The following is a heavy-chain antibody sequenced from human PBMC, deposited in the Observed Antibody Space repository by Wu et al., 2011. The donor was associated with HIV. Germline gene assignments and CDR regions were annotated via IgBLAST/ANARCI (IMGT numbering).Heavy chain of an antibody. V-gene: IGHV5-51*03. CDR1: GYSFTNYW. CDR2: IYPDDSDT. J-gene: IGHJ2*01. Sequence: VQLVQSGADVKKPGESLKISCEGSGYSFTNYWIGWVRQMPGKGLEWMGFIYPDDSDTRYSPSFQGQVTISADESINTAYLQWRSLKASDTAIYYCARSAGYTYGFWYFDVWG. CDR3: ARSAGYTYGFWYFDV. D-gene: IGHD5-18*01.